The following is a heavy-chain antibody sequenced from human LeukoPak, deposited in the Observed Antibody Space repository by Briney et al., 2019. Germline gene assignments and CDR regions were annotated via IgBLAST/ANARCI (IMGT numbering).Heavy chain of an antibody. V-gene: IGHV1-2*02. CDR3: ARDFVATTGVNWFDP. CDR2: INPHSGGT. Sequence: ASVKVSCKASGYTFTSYDINWVRQPTGQGLEWMGWINPHSGGTNYAQQFQGRVTMTRDTSISTAYMELSRLRSDDTAVYYCARDFVATTGVNWFDPWGEGTLVTVSS. J-gene: IGHJ5*02. D-gene: IGHD5-12*01. CDR1: GYTFTSYD.